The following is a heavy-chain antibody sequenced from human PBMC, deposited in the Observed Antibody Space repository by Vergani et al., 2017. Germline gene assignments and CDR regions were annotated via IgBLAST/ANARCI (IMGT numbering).Heavy chain of an antibody. CDR2: INPSGGHT. V-gene: IGHV1-46*03. CDR1: GYTFSNYY. Sequence: QVQVVQSGAEVKKSGASVKVSCKTSGYTFSNYYMHWVRQAPGRGLEWMGIINPSGGHTNYAQKFQGRVTMTRDTSTSTVYMELSSLRSEDTAIYYRARGDYGILTGYRYWGQGTLVTVSA. CDR3: ARGDYGILTGYRY. J-gene: IGHJ4*02. D-gene: IGHD3-9*01.